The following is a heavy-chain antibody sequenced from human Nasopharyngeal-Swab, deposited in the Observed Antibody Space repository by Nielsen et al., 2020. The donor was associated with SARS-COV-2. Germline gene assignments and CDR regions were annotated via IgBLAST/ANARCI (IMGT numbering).Heavy chain of an antibody. J-gene: IGHJ4*02. CDR2: INPSGGST. D-gene: IGHD3-16*01. CDR3: ARPAGGDFAPLGFDY. CDR1: GYTFTSYY. Sequence: ASVKVSCKASGYTFTSYYMHWVRQAPGQGLEWMGIINPSGGSTSYAQKFQGRVTMTRDTSTSTVYMELSSLRSEATAVYYCARPAGGDFAPLGFDYWGQGTLVTVSS. V-gene: IGHV1-46*01.